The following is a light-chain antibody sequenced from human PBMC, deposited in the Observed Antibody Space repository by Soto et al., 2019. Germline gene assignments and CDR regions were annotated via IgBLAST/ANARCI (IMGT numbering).Light chain of an antibody. V-gene: IGKV3-11*01. J-gene: IGKJ1*01. CDR1: QSVNSY. CDR3: QQRSNWPSGT. CDR2: DAS. Sequence: EIVLTQSPATLSLSPGERATLSCRASQSVNSYLAWFQQKPGQAPRLLIYDASHRATGIPARFSGSGSGTDFTLTISSLEPADFAVYYCQQRSNWPSGTFGQGTKVEIK.